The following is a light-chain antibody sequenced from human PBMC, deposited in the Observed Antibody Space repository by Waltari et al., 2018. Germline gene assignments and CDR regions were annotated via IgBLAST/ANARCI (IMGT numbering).Light chain of an antibody. CDR3: SSYSCSNTWV. Sequence: QQNPGKAPKFILYDFDFRKRPSGVSDRFSGSKSGNTASLTIYGLQADDEADYYCSSYSCSNTWVFGGGTKLTVL. CDR2: DFDFR. J-gene: IGLJ3*02. V-gene: IGLV2-14*04.